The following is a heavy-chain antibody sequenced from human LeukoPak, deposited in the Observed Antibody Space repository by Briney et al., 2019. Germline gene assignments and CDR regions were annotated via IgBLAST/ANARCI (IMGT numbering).Heavy chain of an antibody. Sequence: GGSLRLSCAPSGFTFRTYSMNWVPQAQGKGLEWVSSIISSMSYIYYADSVKGRFTISRDNAKNSLYLQMNSLRAEDTAVYYCARARSTYYDSSGYRILAYDYWGQGTLVTVSS. CDR2: IISSMSYI. CDR3: ARARSTYYDSSGYRILAYDY. D-gene: IGHD3-22*01. J-gene: IGHJ4*02. V-gene: IGHV3-21*01. CDR1: GFTFRTYS.